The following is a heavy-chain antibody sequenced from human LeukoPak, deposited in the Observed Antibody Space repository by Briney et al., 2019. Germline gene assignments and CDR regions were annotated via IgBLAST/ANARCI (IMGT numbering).Heavy chain of an antibody. D-gene: IGHD3-16*01. Sequence: PGGSLRLSCAASGFTFSSYGMSWVRQAPGKGLEWVSAISGSGGSTYYADSVKGRFTISRDDSKNTAYLQMNSLKTEDTAVYYCTRHHDYVWGYYFDYWGQGTLVTVSS. V-gene: IGHV3-23*01. CDR2: ISGSGGST. CDR3: TRHHDYVWGYYFDY. J-gene: IGHJ4*02. CDR1: GFTFSSYG.